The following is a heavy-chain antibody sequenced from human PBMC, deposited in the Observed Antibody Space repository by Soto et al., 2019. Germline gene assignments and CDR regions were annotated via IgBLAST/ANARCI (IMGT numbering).Heavy chain of an antibody. CDR3: TRDRPTHYYDSSGYYYYFDY. D-gene: IGHD3-22*01. CDR2: IRSKAYGGTT. Sequence: GGSLRLSCTASGFTFGDYAMSWVRQAPGKGLEWVGFIRSKAYGGTTEYAASVKGRFTISRDDSKSIAYLQMNSLKTEDTAVYYCTRDRPTHYYDSSGYYYYFDYWGQGTLVTVSS. CDR1: GFTFGDYA. J-gene: IGHJ4*02. V-gene: IGHV3-49*04.